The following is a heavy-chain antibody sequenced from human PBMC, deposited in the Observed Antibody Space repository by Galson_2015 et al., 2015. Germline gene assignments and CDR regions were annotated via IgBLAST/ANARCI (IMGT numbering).Heavy chain of an antibody. CDR1: GFSLTSSAVG. CDR2: IYGNDEK. D-gene: IGHD3-10*01. Sequence: LVKPTQTLTLTCAFSGFSLTSSAVGVAWIRQPPGKALEWLALIYGNDEKRYNPSLESRVTITKDTSKNHVVLTLTNVDPVDTATYYCAHLPGSLFIRGVSAPFDEWGQGCLVTVSS. CDR3: AHLPGSLFIRGVSAPFDE. J-gene: IGHJ4*02. V-gene: IGHV2-5*01.